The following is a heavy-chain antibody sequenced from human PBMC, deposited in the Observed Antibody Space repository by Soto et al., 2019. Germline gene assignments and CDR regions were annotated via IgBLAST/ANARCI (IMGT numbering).Heavy chain of an antibody. J-gene: IGHJ4*02. Sequence: EVQLVESGGGLVQPGGSLRLSCAASGFTFSRFWMHWVRQAPGKGLVWVSRINTDGSSTTYADTVKGRFTISRDNAKNTLYLQMDSLRAEDTRVYYCTRDPGAYSSTWSFYFDSWGQGTLVTVSS. D-gene: IGHD6-13*01. CDR2: INTDGSST. CDR1: GFTFSRFW. V-gene: IGHV3-74*01. CDR3: TRDPGAYSSTWSFYFDS.